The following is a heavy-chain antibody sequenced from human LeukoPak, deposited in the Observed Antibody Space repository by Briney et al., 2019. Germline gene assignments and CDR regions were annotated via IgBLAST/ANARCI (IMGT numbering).Heavy chain of an antibody. D-gene: IGHD4/OR15-4a*01. CDR1: GGSISSDY. CDR3: VRRTFLGRANYNSYFFDY. CDR2: IFSRGST. V-gene: IGHV4-4*08. J-gene: IGHJ4*02. Sequence: SETLSLPCTVSGGSISSDYGTWIRQPPGKGLEWIGYIFSRGSTNSNPSLKSRVTISIDTSKNQFSLNLSSVTDTDTAVYYCVRRTFLGRANYNSYFFDYGGQGSLVTV.